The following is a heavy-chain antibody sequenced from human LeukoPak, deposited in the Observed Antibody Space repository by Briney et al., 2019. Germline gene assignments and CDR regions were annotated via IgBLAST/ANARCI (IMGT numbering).Heavy chain of an antibody. CDR2: TSGSGGSR. V-gene: IGHV3-23*01. J-gene: IGHJ4*02. D-gene: IGHD3-22*01. CDR3: AKDRDEGSSGAFDY. CDR1: RFTFGSFA. Sequence: PGGSLTLSCAASRFTFGSFAMSWVRQAPGKGLEWVTATSGSGGSRYHADSVKGPFTISRDNSKNTLYLQMNSVRAEDTVVYYGAKDRDEGSSGAFDYGGQGTLGTVSS.